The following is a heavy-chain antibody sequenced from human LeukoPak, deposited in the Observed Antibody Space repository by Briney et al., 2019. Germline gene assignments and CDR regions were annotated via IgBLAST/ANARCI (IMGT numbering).Heavy chain of an antibody. CDR3: ASEKWVKREGVYYYYGITV. Sequence: ASVKVSCKASGYPFNTYDINWVRQATGQGLEWMGWVNPNSGNTNCAQKFKGRVTMTRDTAMGTAYMELSSLTSEDTAVYYCASEKWVKREGVYYYYGITVWGQGTTVTVSS. D-gene: IGHD1-26*01. CDR2: VNPNSGNT. CDR1: GYPFNTYD. V-gene: IGHV1-8*01. J-gene: IGHJ6*02.